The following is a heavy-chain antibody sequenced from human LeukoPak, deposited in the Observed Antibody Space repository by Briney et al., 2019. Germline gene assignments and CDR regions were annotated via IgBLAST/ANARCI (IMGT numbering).Heavy chain of an antibody. J-gene: IGHJ4*02. CDR3: ARDAAGYSSGWYGSASDY. Sequence: SVKVSCKASGFTFTSSAMQWVRQARGQRLEWIGWIVVGSGNTNYAQKFQGRVTMTRDMSTSTVYMELSSLRSEDTAVYYCARDAAGYSSGWYGSASDYWGQGTLVTVSS. CDR2: IVVGSGNT. V-gene: IGHV1-58*02. D-gene: IGHD6-19*01. CDR1: GFTFTSSA.